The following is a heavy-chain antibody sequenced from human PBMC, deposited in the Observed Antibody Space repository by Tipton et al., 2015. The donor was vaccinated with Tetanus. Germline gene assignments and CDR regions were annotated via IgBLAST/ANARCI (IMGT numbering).Heavy chain of an antibody. D-gene: IGHD1-14*01. CDR3: AKEALGVLNL. J-gene: IGHJ6*04. V-gene: IGHV3-23*01. CDR1: GFSFSSFA. Sequence: SLRLSCAASGFSFSSFAMHWFRQAPGKGLEWVAAISGSRLTPYYTDSVKGRFTISRDNSKNTLSLQLNSLRADDTAIYYCAKEALGVLNLWGKGTTVIVSS. CDR2: ISGSRLTP.